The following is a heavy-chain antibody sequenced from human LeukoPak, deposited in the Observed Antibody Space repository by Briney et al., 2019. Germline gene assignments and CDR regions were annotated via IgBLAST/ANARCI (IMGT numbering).Heavy chain of an antibody. Sequence: TLSLTCAVSGGSISSGGYSWSWIRQPPGKGLEWIGYIYHSGSTYYDPSLKSRVTISVDRSKNQFSLKLSSVTAAGTAVYYCAAYCSGGSCYSPWFDPWGQGTLVTVSS. J-gene: IGHJ5*02. CDR3: AAYCSGGSCYSPWFDP. V-gene: IGHV4-30-2*01. D-gene: IGHD2-15*01. CDR2: IYHSGST. CDR1: GGSISSGGYS.